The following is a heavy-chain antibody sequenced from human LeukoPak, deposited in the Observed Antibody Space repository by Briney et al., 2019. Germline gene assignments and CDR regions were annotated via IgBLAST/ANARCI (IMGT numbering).Heavy chain of an antibody. Sequence: AASVKVSCKASGYTFTGYYMHWVRQAPGKGLEWMGGFDPEDGETIYAQKFQGRVTMTEDTSTATAYMELSSLRSEDTAVYYCATWSVGGYYGSGSYYKGYMDVWGKGTTVTISS. D-gene: IGHD3-10*01. CDR3: ATWSVGGYYGSGSYYKGYMDV. V-gene: IGHV1-24*01. J-gene: IGHJ6*03. CDR2: FDPEDGET. CDR1: GYTFTGYY.